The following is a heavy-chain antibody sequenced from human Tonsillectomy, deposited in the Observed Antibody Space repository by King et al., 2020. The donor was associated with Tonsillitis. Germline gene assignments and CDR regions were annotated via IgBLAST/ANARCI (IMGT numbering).Heavy chain of an antibody. V-gene: IGHV1-18*01. CDR3: ARVFNPALEDYYYYYGMDV. CDR1: GYTFTSYG. Sequence: VQLVQSGAEVKKPGASVKVSCKASGYTFTSYGISWVRQAPVQGLDWMGWISAYNGNTNYAQKLQGRVTMTTDTSTSTAYMELRSLRSDDTAVYYCARVFNPALEDYYYYYGMDVWGQGTTVTVSS. J-gene: IGHJ6*02. CDR2: ISAYNGNT. D-gene: IGHD3-3*01.